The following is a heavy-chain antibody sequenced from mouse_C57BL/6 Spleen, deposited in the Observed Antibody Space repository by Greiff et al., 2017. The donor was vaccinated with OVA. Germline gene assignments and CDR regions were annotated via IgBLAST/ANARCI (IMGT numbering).Heavy chain of an antibody. D-gene: IGHD3-3*01. V-gene: IGHV14-4*01. J-gene: IGHJ2*01. Sequence: EVQLQQSGAELVRPGASVKLSCTASGFNIKDDYMHWVKQRPEQGLEWIGWIDPENGDTEYASKFQGKATITADTSSNTAYLQLSSLTSEDTAVYYCTTGGRGHYWGQGTTLTVSS. CDR1: GFNIKDDY. CDR2: IDPENGDT. CDR3: TTGGRGHY.